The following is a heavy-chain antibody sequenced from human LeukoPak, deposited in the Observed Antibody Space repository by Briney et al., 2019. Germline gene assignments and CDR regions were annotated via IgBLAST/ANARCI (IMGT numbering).Heavy chain of an antibody. J-gene: IGHJ4*02. CDR3: ARAPYYDILTGPRLKGNRYFDY. CDR1: GGSISSSSYY. D-gene: IGHD3-9*01. V-gene: IGHV4-61*05. CDR2: IYYSGST. Sequence: PSETLSLTCTVSGGSISSSSYYWGWIRQPPGKGLEWIGYIYYSGSTNYNPSLKSRVTISVDTSKNQFSLKLSSVTAADTAVYYCARAPYYDILTGPRLKGNRYFDYWGQGTLVTVSS.